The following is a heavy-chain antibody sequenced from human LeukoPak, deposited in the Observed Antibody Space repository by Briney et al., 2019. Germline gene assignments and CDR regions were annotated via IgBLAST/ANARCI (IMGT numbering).Heavy chain of an antibody. Sequence: ASVKVSCKASGYTFTSYGISWVRQAPGQGLEWMGRISAYNGNTNYAQKLQGRVIMTTDTSTSTAYMELRSLRSDDTAVYYCARVGPTYNWFDPWGQGTLVTVSS. CDR3: ARVGPTYNWFDP. CDR2: ISAYNGNT. V-gene: IGHV1-18*01. CDR1: GYTFTSYG. J-gene: IGHJ5*02. D-gene: IGHD1-26*01.